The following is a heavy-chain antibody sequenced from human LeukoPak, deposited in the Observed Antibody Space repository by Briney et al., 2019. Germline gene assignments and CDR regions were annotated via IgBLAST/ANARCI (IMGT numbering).Heavy chain of an antibody. V-gene: IGHV1-2*02. CDR2: INPKSGGT. CDR1: GYTFTGYY. CDR3: ARGWADDTGY. J-gene: IGHJ4*02. D-gene: IGHD1-1*01. Sequence: ASVKVSRKAFGYTFTGYYMHWVRQAPGQGLEWMGWINPKSGGTNYAQEFQGRVTMTRDASIGTAYMELRSLTSDDTAVYYCARGWADDTGYWGQGTLVTVSS.